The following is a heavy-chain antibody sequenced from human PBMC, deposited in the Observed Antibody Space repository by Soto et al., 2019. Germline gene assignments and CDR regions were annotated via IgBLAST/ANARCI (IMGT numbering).Heavy chain of an antibody. D-gene: IGHD5-12*01. CDR2: IYSGGST. V-gene: IGHV3-53*02. J-gene: IGHJ4*02. CDR1: GFTVSSNY. CDR3: ARDQGDGYPGY. Sequence: EVQLVETGGGLIQPGGSLRLSCAASGFTVSSNYMSWVRQAPGKGLEWVSVIYSGGSTYYADSVKGRFTISRDNAKNTLYLHMTSQRAEDTPVDFCARDQGDGYPGYWGQGTLVTLSS.